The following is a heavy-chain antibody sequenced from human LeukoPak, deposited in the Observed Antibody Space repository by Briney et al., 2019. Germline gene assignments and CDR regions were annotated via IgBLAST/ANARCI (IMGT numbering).Heavy chain of an antibody. Sequence: GGSLRLSCGASGFTFGTYWMNWVRQAPGKGLERVASINPDGSEKYDVDSVKGRFTISRDNAKNSLYLQMNGLRAEDTAVYYCARSGSYWNSRAYFDYWGQGSLVTVS. CDR3: ARSGSYWNSRAYFDY. D-gene: IGHD3-10*01. CDR2: INPDGSEK. CDR1: GFTFGTYW. J-gene: IGHJ4*02. V-gene: IGHV3-7*01.